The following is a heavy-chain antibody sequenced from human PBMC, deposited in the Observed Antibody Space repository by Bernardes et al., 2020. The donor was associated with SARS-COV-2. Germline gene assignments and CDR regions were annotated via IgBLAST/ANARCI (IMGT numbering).Heavy chain of an antibody. Sequence: GGSLRLSCAASGFTFSSYAMHWVRQAPGKGLEWVAVISYDGSNKYYADSVKGRFTISRDNSKNTLYLQMNSLRAEDTAVYYCARDSGWSLDYWGQGTLVTVSS. CDR2: ISYDGSNK. D-gene: IGHD2-15*01. V-gene: IGHV3-30*04. CDR1: GFTFSSYA. J-gene: IGHJ4*02. CDR3: ARDSGWSLDY.